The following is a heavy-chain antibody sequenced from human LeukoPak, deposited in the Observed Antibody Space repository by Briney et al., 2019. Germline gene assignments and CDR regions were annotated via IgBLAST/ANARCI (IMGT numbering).Heavy chain of an antibody. CDR3: ARVPDYDFWSGPDEYFDY. V-gene: IGHV4-38-2*01. CDR1: GGSFSGYY. CDR2: IYHSGCT. D-gene: IGHD3-3*01. Sequence: PSETLSLTCAVYGGSFSGYYWGWIRQPPGKGLEWIGSIYHSGCTYYNPSLKSRVTISVDTSKNQFSLKLSSVTAADTAVYYCARVPDYDFWSGPDEYFDYWGQGTLVTVSS. J-gene: IGHJ4*02.